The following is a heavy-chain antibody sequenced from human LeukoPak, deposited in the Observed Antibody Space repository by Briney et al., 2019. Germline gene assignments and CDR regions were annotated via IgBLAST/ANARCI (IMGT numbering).Heavy chain of an antibody. CDR1: GFTFSSYA. D-gene: IGHD6-19*01. J-gene: IGHJ3*02. V-gene: IGHV3-23*01. CDR3: VHSSGWYAYGNAFDI. CDR2: ISGSGGST. Sequence: PGRSLRLSCAASGFTFSSYAMSWVRQAPGKGLEWVSAISGSGGSTYYADSVKGRFTISRDNSKNTLYLQMNSLRAEDTAVYYCVHSSGWYAYGNAFDIWGQGTMVTVSS.